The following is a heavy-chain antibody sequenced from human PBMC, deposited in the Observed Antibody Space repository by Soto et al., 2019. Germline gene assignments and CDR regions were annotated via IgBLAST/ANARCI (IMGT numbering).Heavy chain of an antibody. Sequence: PSETLSLTCTVSGGPISSYYWRWLRQPPGKGLEWMGYIYDSGITNYNPSLRSRVTISVDTSKNQFSLKLSSVTAADTAVYSCARHKSNYYYGMDVWGQGTTVTVSS. CDR1: GGPISSYY. CDR2: IYDSGIT. J-gene: IGHJ6*02. CDR3: ARHKSNYYYGMDV. V-gene: IGHV4-59*01.